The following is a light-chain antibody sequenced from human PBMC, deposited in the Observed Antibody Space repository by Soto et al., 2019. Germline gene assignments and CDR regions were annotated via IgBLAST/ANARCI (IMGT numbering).Light chain of an antibody. J-gene: IGLJ3*02. Sequence: QSALTQPASVSGSPGQSITISCTGTSSDVGSYNLVSWYQQHPGKAPKFLIYEDTKRPSGVSNRFSGSKSGNTASLTISGLQAEDEADYYCCSYVGRSSGVFGGGTKLTVL. CDR2: EDT. V-gene: IGLV2-23*01. CDR1: SSDVGSYNL. CDR3: CSYVGRSSGV.